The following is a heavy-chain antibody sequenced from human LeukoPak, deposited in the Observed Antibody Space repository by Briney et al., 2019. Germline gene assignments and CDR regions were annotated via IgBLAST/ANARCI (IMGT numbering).Heavy chain of an antibody. V-gene: IGHV3-21*01. J-gene: IGHJ4*02. D-gene: IGHD3-16*01. Sequence: GGSLRLSCAASGFRFSAYAMNWVRQAPGKGLEWVSSIGSSGSYMYYGDSVKGRFTVSRDNAKNSLYLEMNSLRAEDTAVYYCARDDYGSGTPTIDYWGQGTLVSVAA. CDR3: ARDDYGSGTPTIDY. CDR2: IGSSGSYM. CDR1: GFRFSAYA.